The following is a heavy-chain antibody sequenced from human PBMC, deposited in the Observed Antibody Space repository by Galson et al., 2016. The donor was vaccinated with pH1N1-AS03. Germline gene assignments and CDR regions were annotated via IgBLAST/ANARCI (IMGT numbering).Heavy chain of an antibody. J-gene: IGHJ4*02. D-gene: IGHD3-16*02. CDR2: INHSGST. CDR3: ARDRGDLDY. Sequence: SETLSLTCAVYGGSFGGYSWNWIRQPPGKGLEWIGEINHSGSTNYNPSLKSRVPISLDTSKNQFSLKLTSVTAADTAVYFCARDRGDLDYWGQGALVTVSS. CDR1: GGSFGGYS. V-gene: IGHV4-34*01.